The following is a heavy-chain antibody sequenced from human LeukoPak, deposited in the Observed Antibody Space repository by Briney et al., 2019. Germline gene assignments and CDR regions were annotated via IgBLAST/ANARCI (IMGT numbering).Heavy chain of an antibody. J-gene: IGHJ4*02. D-gene: IGHD3-3*01. Sequence: APVKVSCKASGYTFTSYGISWVRQAPGQGLEWMGWISAYNGNTNYAQKLQGRVTMTTDTSTSTAYMELRSLRSDDTAVYYCARGFIAYDFWSGISWGQGTLVTVSS. CDR1: GYTFTSYG. V-gene: IGHV1-18*01. CDR2: ISAYNGNT. CDR3: ARGFIAYDFWSGIS.